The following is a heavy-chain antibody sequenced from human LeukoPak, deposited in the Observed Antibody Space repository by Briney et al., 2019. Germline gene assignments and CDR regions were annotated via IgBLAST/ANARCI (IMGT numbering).Heavy chain of an antibody. V-gene: IGHV3-7*01. CDR2: IKQDGNEK. D-gene: IGHD4/OR15-4a*01. J-gene: IGHJ4*02. CDR1: GFRFNTFW. Sequence: PGGSLRLYCAASGFRFNTFWMSWVRQAPGKGLEWVANIKQDGNEKYYADSVKGRFTISRDNGKNSLDLQMNSLRADDTAFYYCARDTLGEGEDANYAVYYFDYWGQGTVVTVSS. CDR3: ARDTLGEGEDANYAVYYFDY.